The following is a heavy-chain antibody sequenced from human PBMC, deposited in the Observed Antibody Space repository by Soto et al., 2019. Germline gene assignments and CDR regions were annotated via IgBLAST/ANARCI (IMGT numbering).Heavy chain of an antibody. D-gene: IGHD6-6*01. V-gene: IGHV3-30*18. Sequence: GGSLRLSCAASGFTFSSYGMHWVRQAPGKGLEWVAVISYDGSNKYYADSVKGRFTISRDNSKNTLYLQMNSLRAEDTAVYYCAKDIGRIPEYSSSSGLDYWGQGTLVTVSS. CDR2: ISYDGSNK. CDR1: GFTFSSYG. J-gene: IGHJ4*02. CDR3: AKDIGRIPEYSSSSGLDY.